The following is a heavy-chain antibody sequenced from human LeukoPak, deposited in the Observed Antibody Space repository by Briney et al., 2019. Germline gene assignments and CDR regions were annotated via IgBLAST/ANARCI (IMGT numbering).Heavy chain of an antibody. CDR3: VRDKVDNAYTGSLFDY. V-gene: IGHV3-7*01. CDR2: IKPDGSEK. Sequence: GGSLRLSGGTSGFAFSSYWMSWVRQAPGKGLEWVAVIKPDGSEKHYVDSVKGRFTISRDNAKNSVYLQMNSLRAEDTAVYYCVRDKVDNAYTGSLFDYWGQGTLVTVSS. CDR1: GFAFSSYW. J-gene: IGHJ4*02. D-gene: IGHD5-24*01.